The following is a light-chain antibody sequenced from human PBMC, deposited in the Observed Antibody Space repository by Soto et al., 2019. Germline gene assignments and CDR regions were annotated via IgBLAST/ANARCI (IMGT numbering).Light chain of an antibody. CDR2: GAS. J-gene: IGKJ5*01. Sequence: DIVLTQSPDSLAVSLGERATINCKSSQSVLYSSNNKNYFVWYQQKPGQPPKLLISGASTRESGVPDRFSGSGSGTDFTLTISSLQAEDVAVYYCQQHYSTPLTLGQGTQLEIK. CDR1: QSVLYSSNNKNY. V-gene: IGKV4-1*01. CDR3: QQHYSTPLT.